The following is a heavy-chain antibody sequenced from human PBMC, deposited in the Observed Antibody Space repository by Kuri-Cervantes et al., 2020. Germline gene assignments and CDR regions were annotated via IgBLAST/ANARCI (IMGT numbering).Heavy chain of an antibody. D-gene: IGHD3-3*01. CDR1: GFTFSSYG. V-gene: IGHV3-30*03. CDR2: ISYDGSNK. J-gene: IGHJ4*02. Sequence: GGSLRLSCAASGFTFSSYGMHWVRQAPGKGLEWVAVISYDGSNKYYADSVKGRLTISRDNSKNTLYLQMNSLRAEDTAVYYCARDLGHYDFPEYYFDYWGQGTLVTVSS. CDR3: ARDLGHYDFPEYYFDY.